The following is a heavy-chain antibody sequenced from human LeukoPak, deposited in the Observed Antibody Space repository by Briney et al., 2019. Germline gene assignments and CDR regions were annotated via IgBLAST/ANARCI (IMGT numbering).Heavy chain of an antibody. J-gene: IGHJ4*02. CDR1: GGSISSYY. CDR2: IYYSGST. Sequence: SETLSLTCTVSGGSISSYYWSWIRQPPGKGLEWIGYIYYSGSTNYNPSLKSRVTISVDTSKNQFSLKLSSVTAADTAVYYCARVTYYDFWSGSPLFDYWGQGTLVTVSS. CDR3: ARVTYYDFWSGSPLFDY. V-gene: IGHV4-59*01. D-gene: IGHD3-3*01.